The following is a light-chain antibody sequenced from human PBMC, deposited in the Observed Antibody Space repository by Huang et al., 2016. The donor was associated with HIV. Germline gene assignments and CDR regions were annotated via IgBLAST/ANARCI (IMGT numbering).Light chain of an antibody. V-gene: IGKV3-15*01. CDR1: QNVGSN. CDR3: QQYNTWPPWA. J-gene: IGKJ1*01. Sequence: EVLMTQSPDILSVSPGDRATCSCRASQNVGSNLAWYQQRPGQAPRLLIYAASTRATCVPGRFSGGGSGTEFTLTSSRLQSEDFATYYCQQYNTWPPWAFGQGTTVEI. CDR2: AAS.